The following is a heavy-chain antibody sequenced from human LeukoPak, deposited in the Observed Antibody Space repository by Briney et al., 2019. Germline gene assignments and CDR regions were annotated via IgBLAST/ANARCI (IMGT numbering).Heavy chain of an antibody. J-gene: IGHJ5*02. CDR2: IYYSGST. D-gene: IGHD3-16*01. CDR1: GGSISSYY. Sequence: SETLSLTCTVSGGSISSYYWSWIRQPPGKGLEWIGYIYYSGSTNYNPSLKSRVTISVDTSKNQFSLKLSSVAAADTAVYYCARVGPPIDPWGQGTLVTVSS. V-gene: IGHV4-59*01. CDR3: ARVGPPIDP.